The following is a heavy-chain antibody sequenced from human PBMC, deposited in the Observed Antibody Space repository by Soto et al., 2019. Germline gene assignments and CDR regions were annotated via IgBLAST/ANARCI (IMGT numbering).Heavy chain of an antibody. J-gene: IGHJ3*02. Sequence: QVQLQQWGAGLLKPSETLSLTCAVYGGFVSSGSYYWSWIRQPPGKGLEWIGEMSHSGGTHFNPSLKSPVTISVDTSKNQFSLKMSSVTAADTAIYYCARVERGTATTVVDAFDIWGPGTMVTVSS. CDR2: MSHSGGT. D-gene: IGHD1-1*01. CDR1: GGFVSSGSYY. V-gene: IGHV4-34*01. CDR3: ARVERGTATTVVDAFDI.